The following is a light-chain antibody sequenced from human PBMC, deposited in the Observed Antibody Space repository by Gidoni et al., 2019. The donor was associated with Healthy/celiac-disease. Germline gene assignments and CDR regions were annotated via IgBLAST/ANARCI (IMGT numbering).Light chain of an antibody. CDR1: QSISSY. V-gene: IGKV1-39*01. J-gene: IGKJ1*01. CDR3: QQSYSTPKT. Sequence: DFQITQHPSSLSASVGDRVTITCRASQSISSYLNWYQQKPGKAPKLPIYAASSLQSGVPSRFSGSGAGTDFTLTISSMQPEDFATYYCQQSYSTPKTFGQGTKVEIK. CDR2: AAS.